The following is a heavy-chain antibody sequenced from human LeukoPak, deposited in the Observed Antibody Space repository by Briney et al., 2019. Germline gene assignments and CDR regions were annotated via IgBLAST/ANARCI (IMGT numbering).Heavy chain of an antibody. V-gene: IGHV3-7*01. Sequence: GGSLRLSCAASGFTFSSYWMSWVRQAPGKGLEWVANIKQDGSEKYYVDSVKGRFTISRDNAKNSLYLQMNSLRAEDTAVYYCARVVWDLRFLEWLLLEGGMDVWGQGTTVTVSS. CDR2: IKQDGSEK. D-gene: IGHD3-3*01. CDR3: ARVVWDLRFLEWLLLEGGMDV. J-gene: IGHJ6*02. CDR1: GFTFSSYW.